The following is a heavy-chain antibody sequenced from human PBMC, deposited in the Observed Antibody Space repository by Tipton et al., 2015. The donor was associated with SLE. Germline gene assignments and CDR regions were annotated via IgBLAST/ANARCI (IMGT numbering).Heavy chain of an antibody. CDR1: GGSINSYY. V-gene: IGHV4-59*01. Sequence: TLSITCTVSGGSINSYYWSWIRQPPGKGLEWIGYIYYSGSTNYNPSLKSRVTISVDTSKNQFSLKLSSVTAADTAVYYCARARYYDFWSDYSFDYWGQGTLVTVSS. D-gene: IGHD3-3*01. CDR2: IYYSGST. J-gene: IGHJ4*02. CDR3: ARARYYDFWSDYSFDY.